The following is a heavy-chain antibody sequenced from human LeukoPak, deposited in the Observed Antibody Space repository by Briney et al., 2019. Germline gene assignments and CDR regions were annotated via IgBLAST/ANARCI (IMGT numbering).Heavy chain of an antibody. D-gene: IGHD6-13*01. Sequence: ASVKVSCKASGYTFTSYGFSWVRQAPGQGLEWMGGIIPIFGTANYAQKFQGRVTITADESTSTAYMELSSLRSEDTAVYYCASHIAAAAPVDYWGQGTLVTVSS. CDR2: IIPIFGTA. J-gene: IGHJ4*02. CDR3: ASHIAAAAPVDY. V-gene: IGHV1-69*13. CDR1: GYTFTSYG.